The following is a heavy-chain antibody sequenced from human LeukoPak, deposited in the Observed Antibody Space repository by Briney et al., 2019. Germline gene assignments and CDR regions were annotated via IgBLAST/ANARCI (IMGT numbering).Heavy chain of an antibody. CDR2: ISSNGDNT. V-gene: IGHV3-64D*06. J-gene: IGHJ4*02. CDR3: ARGRPRVDYFDY. CDR1: GFTFSTYV. D-gene: IGHD3-3*01. Sequence: GGSLRLSCSVSGFTFSTYVMHWVRQAPGKGLEYVSAISSNGDNTYYADSVKGRFTISRDNSKNTLYLQMSSLRADDTAVYYCARGRPRVDYFDYWGQGTLVTVSS.